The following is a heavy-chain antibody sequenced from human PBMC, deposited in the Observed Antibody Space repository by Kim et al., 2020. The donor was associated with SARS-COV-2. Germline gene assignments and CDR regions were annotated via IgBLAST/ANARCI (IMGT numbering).Heavy chain of an antibody. V-gene: IGHV4-61*01. CDR3: ARITGNYDRWFDP. CDR2: MYYSGST. Sequence: SETLSLTCTVSGGSVSSGSYYWNWIRQPPGKGLEWIGYMYYSGSTNYNPPLKSRVTISVDTSKNQFSLKLSSVTAAVTTVYYCARITGNYDRWFDPWGQGTLITVSS. J-gene: IGHJ5*02. CDR1: GGSVSSGSYY. D-gene: IGHD1-7*01.